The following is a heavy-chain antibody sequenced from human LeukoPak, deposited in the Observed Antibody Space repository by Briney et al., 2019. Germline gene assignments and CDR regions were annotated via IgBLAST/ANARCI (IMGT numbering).Heavy chain of an antibody. CDR3: ARDGGLAMTGHAALHI. CDR2: IIPIFGTA. J-gene: IGHJ3*02. D-gene: IGHD3-16*01. CDR1: GGTFISYA. Sequence: SVKVSCKASGGTFISYAISWVRQAPGQGLEWMGGIIPIFGTANYAQKFQGRVTITADESTSTAYMELSSLRSEDTATYFCARDGGLAMTGHAALHIWGPGTTVIVSS. V-gene: IGHV1-69*13.